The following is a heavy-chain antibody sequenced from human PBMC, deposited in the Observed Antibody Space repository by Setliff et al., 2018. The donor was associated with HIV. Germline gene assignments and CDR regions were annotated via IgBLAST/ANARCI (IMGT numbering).Heavy chain of an antibody. CDR2: INPSGGST. J-gene: IGHJ4*02. D-gene: IGHD1-26*01. Sequence: ASVKVPCKASGYTFTRYFMHCVRQAPGQGLEWLGMINPSGGSTWYAQKFQGRVTMTGDTSTNTLYMELSSLRSEDTAVYYCARGWEGGMDYWGQGTLVTVSS. V-gene: IGHV1-46*01. CDR3: ARGWEGGMDY. CDR1: GYTFTRYF.